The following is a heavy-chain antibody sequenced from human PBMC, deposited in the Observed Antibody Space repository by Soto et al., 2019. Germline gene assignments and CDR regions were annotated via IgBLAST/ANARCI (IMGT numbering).Heavy chain of an antibody. CDR3: ARDSCSGGSCYFWFDP. J-gene: IGHJ5*02. V-gene: IGHV1-2*04. CDR2: INPNSGGT. D-gene: IGHD2-15*01. CDR1: GYTFTGYY. Sequence: ASVKVSCKASGYTFTGYYMHWVRQAPGQGLEWMGWINPNSGGTNYAQKFQGWDTMTRETSISKAYMELSRLRSDDTAVYYCARDSCSGGSCYFWFDPWGQGTLVTVSS.